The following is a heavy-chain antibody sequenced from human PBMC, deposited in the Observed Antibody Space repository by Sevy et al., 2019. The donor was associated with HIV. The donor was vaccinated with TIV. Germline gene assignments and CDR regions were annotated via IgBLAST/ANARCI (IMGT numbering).Heavy chain of an antibody. Sequence: SETPSLTCTVSGGSINSDHWNWIRQPPGKGLEWIGYVYYTGGTNYNPSLKNRVTISVDRTKNQFSLKLTSVTAADTAVYYCARRNDSDIWGQGTMVTVSS. CDR1: GGSINSDH. CDR3: ARRNDSDI. D-gene: IGHD2-21*02. CDR2: VYYTGGT. J-gene: IGHJ3*02. V-gene: IGHV4-59*08.